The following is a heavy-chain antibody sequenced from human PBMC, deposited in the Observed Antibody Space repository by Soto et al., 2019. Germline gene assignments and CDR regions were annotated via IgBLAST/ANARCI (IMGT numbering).Heavy chain of an antibody. J-gene: IGHJ3*02. CDR1: GFTFGDYA. CDR2: IRSKAYGGTT. CDR3: TRAPFLPAIAAAPWEGAFDI. Sequence: PGGSLRLSCTASGFTFGDYAMSWFRQAPGKGLEWVGFIRSKAYGGTTEYAASVKGRFTISRDDSKSIAFLQINSLKTEDTAVYYCTRAPFLPAIAAAPWEGAFDIWGQRTMVTVSS. V-gene: IGHV3-49*03. D-gene: IGHD6-13*01.